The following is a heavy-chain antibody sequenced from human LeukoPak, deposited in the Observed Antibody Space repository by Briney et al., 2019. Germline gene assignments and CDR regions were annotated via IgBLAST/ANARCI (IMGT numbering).Heavy chain of an antibody. J-gene: IGHJ4*02. D-gene: IGHD3-22*01. CDR3: ARDPTYYYDSSYFDY. CDR1: GFTSSGYW. CDR2: ISYDGSNK. Sequence: PGGSLRLSCAASGFTSSGYWMSWVRQAPGKGLEWVAVISYDGSNKYYADSVKGRFTISRDNSKNTLYLQMNSLRAEDTAVYYCARDPTYYYDSSYFDYWGQGTLVTVSS. V-gene: IGHV3-30*03.